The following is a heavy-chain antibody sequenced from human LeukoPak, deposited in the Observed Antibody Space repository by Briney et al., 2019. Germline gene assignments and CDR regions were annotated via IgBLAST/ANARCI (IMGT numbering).Heavy chain of an antibody. J-gene: IGHJ6*03. CDR3: AKDKGVWEDWYYMDV. D-gene: IGHD1-26*01. V-gene: IGHV3-43*01. CDR2: ISWDGGST. Sequence: GGSLRLSCAASGFTFDDYTMHWVRQAPGKGLEWVSLISWDGGSTYYADSVKGRFTISRDNSKNSLYLQMNSLRTEDTALYYCAKDKGVWEDWYYMDVWGKGTTVTVSS. CDR1: GFTFDDYT.